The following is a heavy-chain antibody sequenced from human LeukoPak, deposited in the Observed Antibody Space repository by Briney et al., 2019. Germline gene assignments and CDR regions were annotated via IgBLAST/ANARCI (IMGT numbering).Heavy chain of an antibody. D-gene: IGHD5/OR15-5a*01. V-gene: IGHV4-59*01. CDR1: GGSTTSYH. Sequence: SETLSLTCTVSGGSTTSYHWSWVRQPPGKGLEWIGYIYNSGSTNYNPSLESRVTISIDTSKNQFSLKLSSVTAADTAVYYCAREREYGVYSRFDSWGQGTLVTVSS. CDR2: IYNSGST. J-gene: IGHJ4*02. CDR3: AREREYGVYSRFDS.